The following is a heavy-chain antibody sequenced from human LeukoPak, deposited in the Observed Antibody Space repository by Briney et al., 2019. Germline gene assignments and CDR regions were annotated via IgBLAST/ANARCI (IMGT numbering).Heavy chain of an antibody. CDR2: IKESGDIT. V-gene: IGHV3-23*01. J-gene: IGHJ4*02. Sequence: GAFLRLSCAASGFTFSSYSMCWVRQAPGKGPEWVSGIKESGDITYYADSVKGRFTISRDNSKNTLYLQMNSLRAEDTAKYYCAKYCSGATCSGYWGQGTLVTVSS. D-gene: IGHD2-15*01. CDR1: GFTFSSYS. CDR3: AKYCSGATCSGY.